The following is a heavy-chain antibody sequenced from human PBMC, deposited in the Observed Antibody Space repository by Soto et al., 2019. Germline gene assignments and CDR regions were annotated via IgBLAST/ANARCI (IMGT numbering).Heavy chain of an antibody. D-gene: IGHD6-13*01. Sequence: QVQLVQSGAEVKKPGSSVTVSCKASGGTFSSYTISWVRQAPGQGLEWMGRIIPILGIANYAQKFQGRVTITADKSTSTAYMELSSLRSEDTAVYYCARDDSSSWYFDYWGQGTLVTVSS. J-gene: IGHJ4*02. V-gene: IGHV1-69*08. CDR1: GGTFSSYT. CDR3: ARDDSSSWYFDY. CDR2: IIPILGIA.